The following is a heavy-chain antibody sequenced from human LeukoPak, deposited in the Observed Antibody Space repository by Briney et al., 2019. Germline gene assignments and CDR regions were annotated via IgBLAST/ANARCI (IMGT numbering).Heavy chain of an antibody. CDR2: ISSSSTI. D-gene: IGHD1-7*01. CDR1: GFTFSSYS. J-gene: IGHJ6*03. CDR3: ARGDSWNSYYYYYMDV. V-gene: IGHV3-48*04. Sequence: GGSLRLSRAASGFTFSSYSMNWVRQAPGKGLEWVSYISSSSTIYYADSVKGRFTISRDNAKNSLFLQMNSLRAEDTAVYYCARGDSWNSYYYYYMDVWGKGTSVTVSS.